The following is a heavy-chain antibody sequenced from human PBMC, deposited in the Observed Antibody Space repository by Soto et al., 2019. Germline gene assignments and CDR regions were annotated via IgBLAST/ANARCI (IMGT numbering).Heavy chain of an antibody. Sequence: QVQLVESGGGVVQPGRSLRLSCAASGFTFSRYAMHWVRQAPGKGLEWVAVISDDGSNKHHADTLKGRFSISRDNFKNTLYLQMNSLRAEDTAVYYCARAESSSLHNLDYWGQGTLVTVSS. CDR3: ARAESSSLHNLDY. CDR2: ISDDGSNK. CDR1: GFTFSRYA. J-gene: IGHJ4*02. D-gene: IGHD6-13*01. V-gene: IGHV3-30-3*01.